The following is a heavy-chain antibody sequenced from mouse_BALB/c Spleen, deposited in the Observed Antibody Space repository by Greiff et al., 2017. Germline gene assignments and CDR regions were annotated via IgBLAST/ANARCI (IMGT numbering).Heavy chain of an antibody. CDR3: ARVGYYGSSFAY. Sequence: QVQLQQSGAELVRPGTSVKVSCKASGYAFTNYLIEWVKQRPGQGLEWIGVINPGSGGTNYNEKFKGKATLTADKSSSTAYMQLSSLTSEDSAVYYCARVGYYGSSFAYWGQGTLVTVSA. V-gene: IGHV1-54*01. CDR1: GYAFTNYL. J-gene: IGHJ3*01. CDR2: INPGSGGT. D-gene: IGHD1-1*01.